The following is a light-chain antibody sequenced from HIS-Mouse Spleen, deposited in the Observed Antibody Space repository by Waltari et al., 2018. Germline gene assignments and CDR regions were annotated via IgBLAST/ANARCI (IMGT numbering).Light chain of an antibody. CDR3: QQRSNWPIT. V-gene: IGKV3-11*01. J-gene: IGKJ5*01. Sequence: EIVLTQSPATLSLSPGERATLSCRASQSVSSYLAWYQQKPGQAPRLLFYDASNRATGIPARFSGSGSGTDFTLTIRSLETEDFAVYCCQQRSNWPITFGQGTRLEIK. CDR1: QSVSSY. CDR2: DAS.